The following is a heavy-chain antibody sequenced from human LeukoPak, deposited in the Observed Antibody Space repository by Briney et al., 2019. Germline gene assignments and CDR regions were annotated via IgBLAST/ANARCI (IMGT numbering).Heavy chain of an antibody. J-gene: IGHJ6*04. CDR3: ARATNVDYFYYYGMDV. CDR1: GGSIKTYY. V-gene: IGHV4-59*01. Sequence: PSETLSLTCTVSGGSIKTYYWSWIRQPPGSGLEWIGYIYDSGITTYNPSLKSRVTISIDTSKNQFSLKLSSVTAADTAIYYCARATNVDYFYYYGMDVGGKGTTVTV. D-gene: IGHD1-14*01. CDR2: IYDSGIT.